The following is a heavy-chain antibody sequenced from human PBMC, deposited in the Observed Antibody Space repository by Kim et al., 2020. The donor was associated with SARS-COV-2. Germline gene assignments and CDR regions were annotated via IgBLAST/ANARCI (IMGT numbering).Heavy chain of an antibody. CDR3: ARDYGWISGTTSRHSYYSYAMDV. D-gene: IGHD1-7*01. CDR2: ISSSGSAI. Sequence: GGSLRLSCAASGFTFSTYSMNWVRQAPGEGLEWVSYISSSGSAIYYAYSVKGRFTISRDNAKNSLYLHMNSLRDEDTAVYYCARDYGWISGTTSRHSYYSYAMDVWGQGTTVTVSS. J-gene: IGHJ6*02. CDR1: GFTFSTYS. V-gene: IGHV3-48*02.